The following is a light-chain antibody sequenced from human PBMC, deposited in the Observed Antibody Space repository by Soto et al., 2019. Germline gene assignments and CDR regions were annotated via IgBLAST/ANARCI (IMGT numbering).Light chain of an antibody. CDR1: SSAVGAYDY. CDR3: CSFAGSYFV. J-gene: IGLJ1*01. V-gene: IGLV2-11*01. Sequence: QSALTQPHSVSGSPGQSVAISCTGTSSAVGAYDYVSWYQQHPGQVPKHMIYDVTKRPSGVPDRFSGSKSGNTASLTISGLQAEDEADYYCCSFAGSYFVFGTGTKLTVL. CDR2: DVT.